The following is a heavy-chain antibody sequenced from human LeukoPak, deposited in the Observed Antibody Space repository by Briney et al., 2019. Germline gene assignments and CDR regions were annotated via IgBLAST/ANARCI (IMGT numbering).Heavy chain of an antibody. Sequence: ASVKLSCTASGYSFISYYVHWVRQAPGQGLEWVGIINPGAGSTTYAEKVQGRVTVTRDTSTSTVYMELSSLSSEDTAVYYCARDFVGYSYGYSTKFDPWGQGTLVTVSS. J-gene: IGHJ5*02. CDR3: ARDFVGYSYGYSTKFDP. CDR2: INPGAGST. D-gene: IGHD5-18*01. CDR1: GYSFISYY. V-gene: IGHV1-46*04.